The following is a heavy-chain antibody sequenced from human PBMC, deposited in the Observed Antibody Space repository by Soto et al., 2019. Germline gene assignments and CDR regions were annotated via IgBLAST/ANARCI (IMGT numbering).Heavy chain of an antibody. J-gene: IGHJ5*02. V-gene: IGHV4-61*08. D-gene: IGHD6-13*01. Sequence: SETLSLTCAVSGGSISSGGYSLSWIRQPPGKGLEWIGYIYYSGSTNYNPSLKSRVTISVDTSKNQFSLKLSSVTAADTAVYYCARAKAPLYSSSWYWFDPWGQGTLVTVSS. CDR1: GGSISSGGYS. CDR2: IYYSGST. CDR3: ARAKAPLYSSSWYWFDP.